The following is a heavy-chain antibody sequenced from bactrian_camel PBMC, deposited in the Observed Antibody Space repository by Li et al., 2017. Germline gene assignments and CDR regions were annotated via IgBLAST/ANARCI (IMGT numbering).Heavy chain of an antibody. CDR2: IATGSGNT. J-gene: IGHJ4*01. Sequence: VQLVESGGGSVQTGGSLRLTCAASSTHVYGSSCIAWFRQNPGKEREGVARIATGSGNTYYADSVKGRFTISQDNARNTVYLQMTSLKPEDTAMYYCAARQPCRVWLGYDDPGEYNIWGQGTQVTVS. CDR3: AARQPCRVWLGYDDPGEYNI. CDR1: THVYGSSC. V-gene: IGHV3S54*01. D-gene: IGHD5*01.